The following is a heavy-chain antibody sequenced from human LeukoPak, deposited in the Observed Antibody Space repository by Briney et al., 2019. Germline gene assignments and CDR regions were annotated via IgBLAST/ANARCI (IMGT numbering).Heavy chain of an antibody. CDR3: AKTVGRDSSGYYYLTLFEH. Sequence: GGSLRLSCAASGFTFSSYAMHWVRQAPGKGLEWVAVISYDGSNKYYADSVKGRLTIAREHSKHTLYLEMNSLRAEATAVYYCAKTVGRDSSGYYYLTLFEHWGQGTLVTVPS. J-gene: IGHJ4*02. D-gene: IGHD3-22*01. V-gene: IGHV3-30*14. CDR2: ISYDGSNK. CDR1: GFTFSSYA.